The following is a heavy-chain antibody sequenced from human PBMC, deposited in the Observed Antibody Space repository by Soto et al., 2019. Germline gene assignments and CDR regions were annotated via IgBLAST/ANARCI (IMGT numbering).Heavy chain of an antibody. Sequence: SETLSLTCTVSGGSISSYSWSWIRQPPGKGLEWIGYIYYRGSTNYNPSLKSRVTISVDTSKNQFSLKLSSVTAADTAVYYCARDILMGSIFGVVKRYSYYGMDVWGQGTTVT. J-gene: IGHJ6*02. CDR1: GGSISSYS. CDR3: ARDILMGSIFGVVKRYSYYGMDV. CDR2: IYYRGST. V-gene: IGHV4-59*01. D-gene: IGHD3-3*01.